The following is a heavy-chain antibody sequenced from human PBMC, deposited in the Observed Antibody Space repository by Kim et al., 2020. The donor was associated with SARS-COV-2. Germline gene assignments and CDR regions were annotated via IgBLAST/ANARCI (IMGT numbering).Heavy chain of an antibody. CDR3: AKKPYGDPYYYGMDV. D-gene: IGHD4-17*01. V-gene: IGHV3-23*01. J-gene: IGHJ6*02. CDR2: ISGSGGST. Sequence: GGSLRLSCAASGFTFSSYAMSWVRQAPGKGLEWVSAISGSGGSTYYADSVKGRFTISRDNSKNTLYLQMNSLRAEDTAVYYCAKKPYGDPYYYGMDVWGQGTTVTVSS. CDR1: GFTFSSYA.